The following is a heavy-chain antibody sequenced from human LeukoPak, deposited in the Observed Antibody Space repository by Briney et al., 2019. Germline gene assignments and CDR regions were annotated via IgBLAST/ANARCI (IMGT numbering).Heavy chain of an antibody. V-gene: IGHV1-69*05. J-gene: IGHJ3*02. CDR1: GGTFSSYA. D-gene: IGHD6-6*01. Sequence: GASVKVSCKASGGTFSSYAISWVRQAPGQGLEWMGKIIPIFGTANYAQKFQGRVTITTDESTSTAYMELSSLRSEDTAVYYCARDRSFSSPDPSDIWGQGTMVTVSS. CDR3: ARDRSFSSPDPSDI. CDR2: IIPIFGTA.